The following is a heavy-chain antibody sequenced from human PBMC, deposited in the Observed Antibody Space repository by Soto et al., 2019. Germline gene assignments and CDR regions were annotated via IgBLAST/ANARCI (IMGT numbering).Heavy chain of an antibody. V-gene: IGHV1-69*06. D-gene: IGHD3-9*01. CDR2: IIPMFRTV. CDR3: ARSFFAILTAYYEGAFGI. Sequence: SVKVSCKASGDTFSNSAISWVRQAPGQGLEWMGGIIPMFRTVNYAQKFQGRVTITADKSTSTAYMELSSLRSEDTAVYFCARSFFAILTAYYEGAFGIWGQGTMVTVSS. CDR1: GDTFSNSA. J-gene: IGHJ3*02.